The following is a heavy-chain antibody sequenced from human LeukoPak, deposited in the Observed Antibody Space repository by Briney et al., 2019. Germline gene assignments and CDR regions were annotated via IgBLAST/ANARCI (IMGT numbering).Heavy chain of an antibody. Sequence: GGSLRLSCAASRFTFDDYGMSWVRQAPGKGLEWVSGINWNGGSTGYADSVKGRFTISRDNSKNTLYLQMNSLRAEDTAVYYCARGYGRFLEWIPYYYYMDVWGKGTTVTVSS. CDR2: INWNGGST. D-gene: IGHD3-3*01. J-gene: IGHJ6*03. CDR3: ARGYGRFLEWIPYYYYMDV. V-gene: IGHV3-20*04. CDR1: RFTFDDYG.